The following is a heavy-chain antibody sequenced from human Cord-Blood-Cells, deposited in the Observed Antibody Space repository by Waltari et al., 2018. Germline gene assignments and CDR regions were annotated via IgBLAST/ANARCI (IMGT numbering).Heavy chain of an antibody. D-gene: IGHD3-10*01. CDR1: GGSISSSSYY. J-gene: IGHJ4*02. Sequence: QLQLQESGPGLVKPSETLSLTCTVSGGSISSSSYYWGWIRQPPGKGLEWIGSIYYSGSAYSNPSLKSRVTISVDTSKNQFSRKLSSVTAADTAVYYCARRRVGRALDYWGQGTLVTVSS. CDR2: IYYSGSA. V-gene: IGHV4-39*07. CDR3: ARRRVGRALDY.